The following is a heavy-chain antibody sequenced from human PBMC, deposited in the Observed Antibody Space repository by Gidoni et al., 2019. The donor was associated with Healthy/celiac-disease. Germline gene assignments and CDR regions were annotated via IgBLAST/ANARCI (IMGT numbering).Heavy chain of an antibody. Sequence: QVQLVESGGGVVQPGRSLRLSCAASGFTFSSYAMHWVRQAPGKGLEWVAVISYDGSNKYYADSVKGRFTISRDNSKNTLYLQMNSLRAEDTAVYYCARDQYYDSSGVLDYWGQGTLVTVSS. CDR1: GFTFSSYA. CDR3: ARDQYYDSSGVLDY. CDR2: ISYDGSNK. D-gene: IGHD3-22*01. J-gene: IGHJ4*02. V-gene: IGHV3-30-3*01.